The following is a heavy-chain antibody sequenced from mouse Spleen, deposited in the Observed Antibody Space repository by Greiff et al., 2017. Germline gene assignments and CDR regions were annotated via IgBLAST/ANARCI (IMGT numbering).Heavy chain of an antibody. CDR2: IYPGDGDT. Sequence: LQESGAELVKPGASVKISCKASGYAFSSYWMNWVKQRPGKGLEWIGQIYPGDGDTNYNGKFKGKATLTADKSSSTAYMQLSSLTSEDSAVYFCARWGYYAMDYWGQGTSVTVSS. CDR3: ARWGYYAMDY. CDR1: GYAFSSYW. V-gene: IGHV1-80*01. J-gene: IGHJ4*01.